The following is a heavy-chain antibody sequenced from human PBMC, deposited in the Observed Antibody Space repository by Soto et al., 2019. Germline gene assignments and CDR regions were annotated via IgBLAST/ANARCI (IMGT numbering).Heavy chain of an antibody. CDR1: GGSISSSNW. Sequence: SETLSLTCAVSGGSISSSNWWSWVRQPPGKGLEWIGEIYHSGSTNYNPSLKSRVTISVDKSKNQFSLKLSSVTAADTAVYYCAGYCSSTSCYYYYYYGMDVWGQGTTVTVSS. CDR2: IYHSGST. CDR3: AGYCSSTSCYYYYYYGMDV. D-gene: IGHD2-2*01. V-gene: IGHV4-4*02. J-gene: IGHJ6*02.